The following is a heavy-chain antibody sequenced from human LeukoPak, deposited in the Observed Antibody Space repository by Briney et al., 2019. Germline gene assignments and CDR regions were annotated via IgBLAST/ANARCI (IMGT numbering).Heavy chain of an antibody. J-gene: IGHJ4*02. CDR3: AREDSSGSPLTSYFHF. CDR1: GFTFSDYY. Sequence: GGSLRLSCAASGFTFSDYYMNWIRQAPGKGLEWVSSISRSGSTIYYADSVKGRFTISRDNAKNSLYLQMNSLRAEGTAVYFCAREDSSGSPLTSYFHFWGQGTLVTVSS. D-gene: IGHD1-26*01. V-gene: IGHV3-11*01. CDR2: ISRSGSTI.